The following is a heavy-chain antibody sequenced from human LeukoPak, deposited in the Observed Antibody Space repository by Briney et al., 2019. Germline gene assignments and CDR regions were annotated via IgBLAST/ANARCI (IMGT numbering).Heavy chain of an antibody. V-gene: IGHV4-39*07. CDR1: GGSISSYY. CDR3: ARVGLRDTAFDY. CDR2: IYYSGST. Sequence: SETLSLTCTVSGGSISSYYWGWIRQPPGKGLEWIGSIYYSGSTYYNPSLKSRVTISVDTSKNQFSLKLSSVTAADTAVYYCARVGLRDTAFDYWGQGTLVTVSS. J-gene: IGHJ4*02. D-gene: IGHD5-18*01.